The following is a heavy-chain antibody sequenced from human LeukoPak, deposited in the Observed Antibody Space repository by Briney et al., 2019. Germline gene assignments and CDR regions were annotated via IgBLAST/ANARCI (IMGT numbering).Heavy chain of an antibody. CDR2: ISYDGSNK. CDR1: GFTFSSYA. D-gene: IGHD3-22*01. V-gene: IGHV3-30-3*01. CDR3: ARSGSGYSYGMDV. J-gene: IGHJ6*02. Sequence: PGGSLRLSCAASGFTFSSYAMHWVRQAPGKGLEWVAVISYDGSNKYYADSVKGRFTISSDNSKNTLYLQMNSLRAEDTAVYYCARSGSGYSYGMDVWGQGTTVTVSS.